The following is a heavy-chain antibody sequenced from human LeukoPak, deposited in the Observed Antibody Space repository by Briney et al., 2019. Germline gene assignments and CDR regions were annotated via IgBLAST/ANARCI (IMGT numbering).Heavy chain of an antibody. CDR2: IIHSGTT. CDR1: GGPFSNYY. V-gene: IGHV4-34*01. Sequence: PSETLSLTCAVYGGPFSNYYWNWIRQPPGKGPEWIGEIIHSGTTNHNPSLKSRVTILVDAFKNQFSLRLYSVTAADTAVYYCARGFRGNSRGSFDIWGQGTMVTVS. J-gene: IGHJ3*02. D-gene: IGHD4-23*01. CDR3: ARGFRGNSRGSFDI.